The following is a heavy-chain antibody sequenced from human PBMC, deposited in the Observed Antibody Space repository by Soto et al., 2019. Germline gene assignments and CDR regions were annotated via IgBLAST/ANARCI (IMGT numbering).Heavy chain of an antibody. D-gene: IGHD2-2*01. Sequence: PLSLTCTVSCGSISSGGYYWSWIRQHPGKGLEWIGYIYYSGSTYYNPSLKSRVTISVDTSKNQFSLKLSSVTAADTAVYYCARGRQMLRSRAWWFDPWGQGTLVTVSS. CDR3: ARGRQMLRSRAWWFDP. CDR1: CGSISSGGYY. CDR2: IYYSGST. V-gene: IGHV4-31*03. J-gene: IGHJ5*02.